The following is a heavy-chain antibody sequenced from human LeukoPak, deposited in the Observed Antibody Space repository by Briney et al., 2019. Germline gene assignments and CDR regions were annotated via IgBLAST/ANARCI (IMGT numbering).Heavy chain of an antibody. J-gene: IGHJ5*02. CDR2: INPNSGGT. CDR3: ARKSVLLWFGELDGGWFDP. CDR1: GYTFTGYY. V-gene: IGHV1-2*02. Sequence: ASVKVSCKASGYTFTGYYMHWVRQAPGQGLEWMGWINPNSGGTNYAQKFQGRVTMTRDMSTSTVYMELSSLRSEDTAVYYCARKSVLLWFGELDGGWFDPWGQGTLVTVSS. D-gene: IGHD3-10*01.